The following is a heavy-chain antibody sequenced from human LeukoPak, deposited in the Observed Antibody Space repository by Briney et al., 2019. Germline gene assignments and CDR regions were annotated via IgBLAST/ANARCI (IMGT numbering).Heavy chain of an antibody. CDR3: PREASIAVAGTDHDAFDI. Sequence: GGSLRLSCAASGFTVISNYMSWVRQAPGKGLEWVSVIYSGGSTYYADSVKGRFTISRDNSKNTLYLQMNSLRAEDTAVYYCPREASIAVAGTDHDAFDIEGEGTMVTVSS. V-gene: IGHV3-53*01. CDR1: GFTVISNY. J-gene: IGHJ3*02. D-gene: IGHD6-19*01. CDR2: IYSGGST.